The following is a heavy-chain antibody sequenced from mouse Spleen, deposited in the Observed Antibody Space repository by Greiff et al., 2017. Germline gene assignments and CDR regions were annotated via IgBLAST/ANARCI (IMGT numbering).Heavy chain of an antibody. CDR2: IDPSDSYT. V-gene: IGHV1-69*01. Sequence: QVQLQQPGAELVMPGASVKLSCKASGYTFTSYWMHWVKQRPGQGLEWIGEIDPSDSYTNYNQKFKGKATLTVDKSSSTAYMQLSSLTSEDSAVYYCANGAQLGPFAYWGQGTLVTVSA. D-gene: IGHD3-1*01. J-gene: IGHJ3*01. CDR3: ANGAQLGPFAY. CDR1: GYTFTSYW.